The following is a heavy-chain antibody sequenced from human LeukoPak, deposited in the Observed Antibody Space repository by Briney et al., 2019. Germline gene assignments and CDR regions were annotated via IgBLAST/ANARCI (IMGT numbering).Heavy chain of an antibody. D-gene: IGHD6-13*01. CDR3: ATLGSRWQLDY. CDR1: GFTFSGYW. Sequence: GGSLRLSCAASGFTFSGYWMHWVRQAPGKGLVWVSRINTDGSSTSYADSAKGRFTISRDNAKNTLYLQMNSLRAEDTAVYYCATLGSRWQLDYWGQGTLVTVSS. J-gene: IGHJ4*02. V-gene: IGHV3-74*01. CDR2: INTDGSST.